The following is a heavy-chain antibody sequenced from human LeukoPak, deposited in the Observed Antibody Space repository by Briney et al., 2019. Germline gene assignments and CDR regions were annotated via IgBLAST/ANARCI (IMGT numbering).Heavy chain of an antibody. D-gene: IGHD5-18*01. V-gene: IGHV4-4*02. J-gene: IGHJ4*02. Sequence: MSSETLSLTCAVSGGSISSSNWWSWVRQPPGKGLEWIGYIYYSGSTNYNPSLKSRVTISVDTSKNQFSLKLSSVTAADTAVYYCARTAMGQSYVDYWGQGTLVTVSS. CDR1: GGSISSSNW. CDR3: ARTAMGQSYVDY. CDR2: IYYSGST.